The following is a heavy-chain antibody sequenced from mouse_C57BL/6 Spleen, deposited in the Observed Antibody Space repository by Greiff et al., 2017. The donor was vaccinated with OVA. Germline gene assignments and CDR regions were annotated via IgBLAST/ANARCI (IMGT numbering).Heavy chain of an antibody. CDR1: GYTFTEYT. V-gene: IGHV1-62-2*01. D-gene: IGHD2-5*01. Sequence: VQLQESGAELVKPGASVKLSCKASGYTFTEYTIHWVKQRSGQGLEWIGWFYPGSGSIKYNEKFKDKATLTADKSSSTVYMELSRLTSEDSAVYFCARHESVYSNYPSYFDVWGTGTTVTVSS. CDR3: ARHESVYSNYPSYFDV. CDR2: FYPGSGSI. J-gene: IGHJ1*03.